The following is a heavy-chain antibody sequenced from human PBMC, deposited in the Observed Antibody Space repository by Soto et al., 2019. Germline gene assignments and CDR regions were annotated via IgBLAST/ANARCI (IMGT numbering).Heavy chain of an antibody. D-gene: IGHD6-19*01. CDR1: GLTFSSYS. CDR2: ISSSSSYI. Sequence: GSLRLSCAASGLTFSSYSMNWVRQAPGKGLEWVSSISSSSSYIYYADSVKGRFTISRDNAKNSLYLQMNSLRAEDTAVYYCAIHEAGHPIDYWGQGTLVTVSS. CDR3: AIHEAGHPIDY. J-gene: IGHJ4*02. V-gene: IGHV3-21*01.